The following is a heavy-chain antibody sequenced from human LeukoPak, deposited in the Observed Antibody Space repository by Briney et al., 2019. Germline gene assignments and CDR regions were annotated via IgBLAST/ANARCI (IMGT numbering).Heavy chain of an antibody. V-gene: IGHV3-53*01. CDR2: IYSGGST. J-gene: IGHJ4*02. Sequence: PGGSLRLSCAASGFTVSSNYMSWVRQAPGKGLEWVSVIYSGGSTYYADSVKGRFTISRDNSKNTLYLQMNSLRAEDTAVYYCARSRLRLGDPFDYWGQGTLVTVSS. D-gene: IGHD3-16*01. CDR1: GFTVSSNY. CDR3: ARSRLRLGDPFDY.